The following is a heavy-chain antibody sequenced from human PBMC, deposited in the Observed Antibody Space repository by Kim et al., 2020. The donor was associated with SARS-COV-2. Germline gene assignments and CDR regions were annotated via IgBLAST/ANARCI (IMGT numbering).Heavy chain of an antibody. Sequence: SVKVSCKASGGTFSSYAISWVRQAPGQGLEWMGRIIPILGIANYAQKFQGRVTITADKSTSTAYMELSSLRSEDTAVYYCARDRGLVIYSGYDYVSYYGMDVWGQGTTVTVSS. D-gene: IGHD5-12*01. CDR2: IIPILGIA. CDR3: ARDRGLVIYSGYDYVSYYGMDV. J-gene: IGHJ6*02. CDR1: GGTFSSYA. V-gene: IGHV1-69*04.